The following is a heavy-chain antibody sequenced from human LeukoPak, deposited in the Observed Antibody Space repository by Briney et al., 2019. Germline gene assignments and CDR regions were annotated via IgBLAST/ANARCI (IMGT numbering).Heavy chain of an antibody. CDR3: ARPPSITNPYYGMDV. CDR2: ITSSGGAI. Sequence: GGSLRLSCAASGFTFSSYGMNWVRQAPGKGLEWVSYITSSGGAIYYTDSVKGRFTISRDNAKNSLYLQMNSLRAEDTAVYYCARPPSITNPYYGMDVWGQGTTVTVSS. CDR1: GFTFSSYG. D-gene: IGHD3-3*01. J-gene: IGHJ6*02. V-gene: IGHV3-48*03.